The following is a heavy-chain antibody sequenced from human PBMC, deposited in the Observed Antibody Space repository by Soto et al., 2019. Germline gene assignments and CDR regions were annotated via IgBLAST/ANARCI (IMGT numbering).Heavy chain of an antibody. J-gene: IGHJ6*02. CDR1: GYTFTGYY. CDR2: INPNSGGT. V-gene: IGHV1-2*04. Sequence: ASVKVSCKASGYTFTGYYMHLVRQAPGQGLEWMGWINPNSGGTNYAQKFQGWVTMTRDTSISTAYMELSRLRSDDTAVYYCASSGYDDYYYGMDVWGQGTTVTSP. CDR3: ASSGYDDYYYGMDV. D-gene: IGHD5-12*01.